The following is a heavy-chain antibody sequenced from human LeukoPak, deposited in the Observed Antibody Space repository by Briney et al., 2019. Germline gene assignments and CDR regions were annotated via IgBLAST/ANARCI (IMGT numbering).Heavy chain of an antibody. D-gene: IGHD5-24*01. Sequence: SEILSLTCTVSGGSISSYYWSWIRQPPGKGLEWIGYIYYSGSTNYNPSLKSRVTISVDTSKNQFSLKLSSVTAADTAVYYCARGRDGSADYWGQGTLVTVSS. CDR1: GGSISSYY. J-gene: IGHJ4*02. CDR2: IYYSGST. CDR3: ARGRDGSADY. V-gene: IGHV4-59*01.